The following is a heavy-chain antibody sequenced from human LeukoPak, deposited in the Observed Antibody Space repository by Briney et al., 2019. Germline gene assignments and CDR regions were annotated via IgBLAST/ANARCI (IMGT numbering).Heavy chain of an antibody. CDR1: GGSFSGYY. CDR3: ARRGAPIFGVARSNNWFDP. D-gene: IGHD3-3*01. Sequence: PSETLSLTCAVYGGSFSGYYWSWIRQPPGKGLEWIGEINHSGSTNYNPSLKSRVTISVDTSKNQFSLKLRSVTAADTAVYYCARRGAPIFGVARSNNWFDPWGQGTLVTVSS. V-gene: IGHV4-34*01. J-gene: IGHJ5*02. CDR2: INHSGST.